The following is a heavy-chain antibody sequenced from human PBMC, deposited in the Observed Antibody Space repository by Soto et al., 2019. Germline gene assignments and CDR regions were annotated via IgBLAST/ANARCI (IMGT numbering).Heavy chain of an antibody. CDR1: GGSISSGGYY. D-gene: IGHD3-22*01. V-gene: IGHV4-31*03. CDR3: ARGPDYYDNSGMTFHV. J-gene: IGHJ3*01. Sequence: TLSLTCTVSGGSISSGGYYWSWIRQHPGKGLEWIGYIYYTGSTYYNPSLKSRVTMSADTSKNQFSLRVSSVTAADTAVYYCARGPDYYDNSGMTFHVWGQGTMVTVSS. CDR2: IYYTGST.